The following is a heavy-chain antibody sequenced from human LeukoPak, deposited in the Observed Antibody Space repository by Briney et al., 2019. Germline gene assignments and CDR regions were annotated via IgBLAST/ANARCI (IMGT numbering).Heavy chain of an antibody. CDR1: GGSIRSYY. Sequence: PSETLSLTCTFSGGSIRSYYWSWIRQPPGKGLEWIGYIYYSGSTSYNPSLKSRVTISVDTSKNQFSLNLTSVTAADTAVYYCARVKTAAGGDWFDPWGQGTLVTVSS. CDR3: ARVKTAAGGDWFDP. J-gene: IGHJ5*02. D-gene: IGHD6-13*01. CDR2: IYYSGST. V-gene: IGHV4-59*01.